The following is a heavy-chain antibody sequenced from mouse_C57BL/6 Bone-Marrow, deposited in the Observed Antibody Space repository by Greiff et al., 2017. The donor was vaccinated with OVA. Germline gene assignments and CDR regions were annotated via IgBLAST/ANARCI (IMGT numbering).Heavy chain of an antibody. CDR2: IYPGSGST. D-gene: IGHD4-1*01. J-gene: IGHJ2*01. CDR3: ASSPWDGVDY. Sequence: QVQLQQPGAELVKPGASVKMSCKASGYTFTSYWITWVKQRPGQGLEWIGDIYPGSGSTNYNAKFKSKATLTVATSSSTAYMQLSSLTSEDSAVYYCASSPWDGVDYWGQGTTLTVSS. CDR1: GYTFTSYW. V-gene: IGHV1-55*01.